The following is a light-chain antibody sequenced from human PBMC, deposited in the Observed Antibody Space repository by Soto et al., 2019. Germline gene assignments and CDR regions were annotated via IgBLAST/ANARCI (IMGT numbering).Light chain of an antibody. CDR3: QHRSTWPRT. Sequence: EIVMTQSPATLSVSPGERVALSCRASQSLNTNLAWYQQRPGQAPRLLIYRASTRATGVPARFSGSGSGTDFTLTISSLQPEDSAVYYCQHRSTWPRTFGQGTKVDIK. V-gene: IGKV3-15*01. CDR2: RAS. J-gene: IGKJ1*01. CDR1: QSLNTN.